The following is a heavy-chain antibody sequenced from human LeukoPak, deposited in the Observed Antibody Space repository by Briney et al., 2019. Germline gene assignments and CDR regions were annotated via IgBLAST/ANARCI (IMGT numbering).Heavy chain of an antibody. D-gene: IGHD6-13*01. J-gene: IGHJ4*02. CDR2: ISAYNGNT. CDR3: ARGHYIAAAGIPNRADY. CDR1: GYTFTSYG. V-gene: IGHV1-18*01. Sequence: ASVNVSCKASGYTFTSYGISWVRQAPGQGLEWMGWISAYNGNTNYAQKLQGRVTMTTDTSTSTAYMELRSLRSDDTAVYYCARGHYIAAAGIPNRADYWGQGTLVTVSS.